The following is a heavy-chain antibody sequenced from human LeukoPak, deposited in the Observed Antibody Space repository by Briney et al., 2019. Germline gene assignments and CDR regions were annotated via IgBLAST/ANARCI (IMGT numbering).Heavy chain of an antibody. CDR3: ARVHYYGSGQSSYFDY. J-gene: IGHJ4*02. CDR2: INYSGST. CDR1: GGSISSYY. D-gene: IGHD3-10*01. Sequence: ASETLTLTCTVSGGSISSYYWSWIREPPGKGLEWIGYINYSGSTKYYPSLKSRVTISVDTSKNQFSLQLTSVTAADTAVYFCARVHYYGSGQSSYFDYWGRGSLVTVSS. V-gene: IGHV4-59*01.